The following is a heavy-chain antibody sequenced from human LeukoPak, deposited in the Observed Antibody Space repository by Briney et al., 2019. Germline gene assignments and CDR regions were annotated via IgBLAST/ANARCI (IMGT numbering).Heavy chain of an antibody. V-gene: IGHV4-39*07. Sequence: SETLSLTCTVSGGSISSSSYYWGWIRQPPGKGLEWIGSIYYSGSTYYNPSLKSRVTISVDTSKNQFSLKLSSVTAADTAVYYCARRRYSNYGGWGQGILVTVSS. D-gene: IGHD4-11*01. J-gene: IGHJ4*02. CDR3: ARRRYSNYGG. CDR1: GGSISSSSYY. CDR2: IYYSGST.